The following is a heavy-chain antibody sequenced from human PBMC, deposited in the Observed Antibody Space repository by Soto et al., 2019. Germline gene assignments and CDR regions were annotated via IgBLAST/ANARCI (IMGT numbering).Heavy chain of an antibody. V-gene: IGHV1-8*01. D-gene: IGHD3-10*01. Sequence: QVQLVQSGAEVKKPGASVKVSCKASGYTFTSYDINWVRQATGQGLEWMGWMNPNSGNTGYAQKFQGRVTMTRNTSISTAYMELSSLRSEDTVVYYCASGVTLLGSGAMDVWGKGTTVTVSS. CDR2: MNPNSGNT. CDR1: GYTFTSYD. CDR3: ASGVTLLGSGAMDV. J-gene: IGHJ6*04.